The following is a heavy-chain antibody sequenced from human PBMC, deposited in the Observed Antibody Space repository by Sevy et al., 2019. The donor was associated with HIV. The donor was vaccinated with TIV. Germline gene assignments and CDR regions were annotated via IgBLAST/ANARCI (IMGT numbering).Heavy chain of an antibody. D-gene: IGHD4-17*01. CDR2: IIPIFGTA. V-gene: IGHV1-69*13. CDR1: GGTFSSYA. Sequence: ASVKVSCKASGGTFSSYAISWVRQAPGQGLEWMGGIIPIFGTANYAQKFQGRVTITADASTSTAYMELSSLRSEDTAVYYCARVPTPYDAFDIWGQGTMVTVSS. CDR3: ARVPTPYDAFDI. J-gene: IGHJ3*02.